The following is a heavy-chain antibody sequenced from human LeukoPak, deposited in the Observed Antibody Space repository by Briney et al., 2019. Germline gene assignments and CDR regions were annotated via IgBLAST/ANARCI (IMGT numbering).Heavy chain of an antibody. CDR2: INPNSGGT. CDR1: GYTFTGYY. CDR3: ARASRELLVAYYFDY. V-gene: IGHV1-2*02. Sequence: WASVKVSCKASGYTFTGYYMHWVRQAPGQGLEWMGWINPNSGGTNYAQKFQGRVTMTRDTSISTAYMELSRLRSDDTAVYYCARASRELLVAYYFDYWGQGTLVTVSS. J-gene: IGHJ4*02. D-gene: IGHD1-26*01.